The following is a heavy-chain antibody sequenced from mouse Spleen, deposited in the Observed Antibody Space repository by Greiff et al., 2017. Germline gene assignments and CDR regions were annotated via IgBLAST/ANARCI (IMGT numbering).Heavy chain of an antibody. CDR2: FDPENGDT. Sequence: EVQLQQSGAELVRPGASVKLSCTASGFNIKDDYMHWVKQRPEQGLEWIGWFDPENGDTEYASKFQGKATITADTSANTAYLQLSSLTSEDTAVYYCTTSGTGFDYWGQGTTLTVSS. CDR1: GFNIKDDY. CDR3: TTSGTGFDY. D-gene: IGHD3-3*01. V-gene: IGHV14-4*01. J-gene: IGHJ2*01.